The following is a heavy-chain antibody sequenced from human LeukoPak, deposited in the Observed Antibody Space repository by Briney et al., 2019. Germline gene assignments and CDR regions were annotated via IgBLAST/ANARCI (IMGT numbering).Heavy chain of an antibody. CDR2: IYHSGST. J-gene: IGHJ4*02. CDR3: ARVPAYYFDY. CDR1: GYSISSGYY. V-gene: IGHV4-38-2*02. Sequence: SETLSLTCTVSGYSISSGYYWGWIRQPPGKGLEWIGSIYHSGSTYYNPSLKSRVTISVDTSKNQFSLKLSSVTAADTAVYYCARVPAYYFDYWGQGTLVTVSS.